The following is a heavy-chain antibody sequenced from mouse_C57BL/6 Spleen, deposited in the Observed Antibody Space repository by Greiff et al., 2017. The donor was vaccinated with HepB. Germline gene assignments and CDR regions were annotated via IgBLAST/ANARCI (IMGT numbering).Heavy chain of an antibody. CDR1: GYTFTSYW. D-gene: IGHD4-1*01. CDR2: IHHNSGST. Sequence: VQLQQPGAELVKPGASVKLSCKASGYTFTSYWMHWVKQRPGQGLEWIGMIHHNSGSTNYNEKFKSKATLTVDKSSSTAYMQLSSLTSEDSAVYCCARKEGLTGTWFAYWGQGTLVTVSA. V-gene: IGHV1-64*01. CDR3: ARKEGLTGTWFAY. J-gene: IGHJ3*01.